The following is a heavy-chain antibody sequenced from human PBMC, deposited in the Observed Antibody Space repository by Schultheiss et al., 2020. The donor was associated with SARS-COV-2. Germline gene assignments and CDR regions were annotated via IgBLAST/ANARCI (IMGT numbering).Heavy chain of an antibody. J-gene: IGHJ4*02. CDR3: ARSRDCSTSTCRPPGGVQDY. Sequence: SQTLSLTCTVSGGSISSYYWSWIRQPPGKGLEWIGYIYYSGSTNYNPSLKSRVTISVDTSNNQFSMRLRSVAAADTAIYYCARSRDCSTSTCRPPGGVQDYWGQGTRVTVSS. CDR1: GGSISSYY. V-gene: IGHV4-59*12. CDR2: IYYSGST. D-gene: IGHD2-2*01.